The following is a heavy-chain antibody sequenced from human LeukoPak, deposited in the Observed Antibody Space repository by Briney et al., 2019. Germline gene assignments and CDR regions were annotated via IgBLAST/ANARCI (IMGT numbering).Heavy chain of an antibody. V-gene: IGHV4-4*07. J-gene: IGHJ4*02. CDR3: ARDDGIAVADTGVDY. CDR1: GGSISSYY. D-gene: IGHD6-19*01. Sequence: SETLSLTCTVSGGSISSYYWSWIRQPAGKGLEWIGRIYTSGSTNYNPSLKSRVTMSVDTSKNQFSLKLSSATAADTAVYYCARDDGIAVADTGVDYWGQGTLVTVSS. CDR2: IYTSGST.